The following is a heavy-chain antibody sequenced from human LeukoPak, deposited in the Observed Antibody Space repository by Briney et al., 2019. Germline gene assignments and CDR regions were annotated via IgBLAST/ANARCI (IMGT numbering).Heavy chain of an antibody. V-gene: IGHV3-66*01. J-gene: IGHJ4*02. CDR1: GFTFSSYA. D-gene: IGHD1-14*01. CDR3: ARERPDSRNLDS. CDR2: TYSGDTT. Sequence: GGSLRLSCAASGFTFSSYAMSWVRQAPGKGLEWVSITYSGDTTYYADSVKGRFIISRDDSKNTLSLQMNDLRVEDTAVYYCARERPDSRNLDSWGRGALVTVSS.